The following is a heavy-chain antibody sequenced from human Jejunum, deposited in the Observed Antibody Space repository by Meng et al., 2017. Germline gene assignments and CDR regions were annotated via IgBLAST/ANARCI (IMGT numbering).Heavy chain of an antibody. V-gene: IGHV1-2*06. CDR2: INSGGT. Sequence: ASVKVSCKASGYTFTGYYMHWVRQAPGQGLEWVGRINSGGTNYAQKFQGRVTMTRDTSISTAYMELSSRRPNNTAVYFCARAVKTAADQPYYFDYWGQGTLVTVSS. CDR3: ARAVKTAADQPYYFDY. J-gene: IGHJ4*02. D-gene: IGHD6-13*01. CDR1: GYTFTGYY.